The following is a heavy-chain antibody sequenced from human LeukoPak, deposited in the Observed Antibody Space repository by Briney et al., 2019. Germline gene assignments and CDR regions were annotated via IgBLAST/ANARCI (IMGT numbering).Heavy chain of an antibody. Sequence: PSETLSLTCAVYGGSFSGYYWSWIRQPPGKGLEWIGEINHSGGTNYNPSLKSRVTISVDTSKNQFSLKLSSVTAADTAVYYCARGPTYYDFWSGYYSPYYFDYWGQGTLVTVSS. D-gene: IGHD3-3*01. CDR3: ARGPTYYDFWSGYYSPYYFDY. V-gene: IGHV4-34*01. CDR2: INHSGGT. CDR1: GGSFSGYY. J-gene: IGHJ4*02.